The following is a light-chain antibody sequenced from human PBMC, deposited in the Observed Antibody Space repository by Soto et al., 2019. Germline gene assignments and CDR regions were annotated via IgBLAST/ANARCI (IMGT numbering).Light chain of an antibody. CDR2: DAS. CDR3: QQRSNWPPGLT. V-gene: IGKV3-11*01. CDR1: QSVSSY. Sequence: EIVLTQSPATLSLSPGERATLSCRASQSVSSYLAWYQQKPGQAPRLLIYDASNRATGIPARFSGSGSGTDFNRTISSLEPEDFAVYYCQQRSNWPPGLTFGGWTKVEIK. J-gene: IGKJ4*01.